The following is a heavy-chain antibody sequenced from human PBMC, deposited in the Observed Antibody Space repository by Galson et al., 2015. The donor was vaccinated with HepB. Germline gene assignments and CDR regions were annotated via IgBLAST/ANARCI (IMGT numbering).Heavy chain of an antibody. D-gene: IGHD1-26*01. Sequence: SLRLSCAASGFTVSSNYMNWVRQAPGKGLEWVSVIYSGGSTYYADSVKGRFTISRDNSKNTLYLQMNNLRAEDTAVYYCAGDPNGSYFFDYWGQGTLVTVSS. CDR3: AGDPNGSYFFDY. CDR1: GFTVSSNY. CDR2: IYSGGST. V-gene: IGHV3-53*01. J-gene: IGHJ4*02.